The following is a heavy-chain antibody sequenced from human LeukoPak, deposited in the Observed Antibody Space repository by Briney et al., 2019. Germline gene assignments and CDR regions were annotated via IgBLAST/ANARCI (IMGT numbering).Heavy chain of an antibody. CDR3: ARYGGNAHDY. CDR1: GGSISSGDYY. CDR2: IYYSGTT. V-gene: IGHV4-31*03. J-gene: IGHJ4*02. Sequence: SETLSLTCTVSGGSISSGDYYWSWIRQHPGKGLEWIGHIYYSGTTYYNPSLKSRVSISVDTSKNQFSLRLSSVTAADTAVYYCARYGGNAHDYWGQGTLVTVSS. D-gene: IGHD4-23*01.